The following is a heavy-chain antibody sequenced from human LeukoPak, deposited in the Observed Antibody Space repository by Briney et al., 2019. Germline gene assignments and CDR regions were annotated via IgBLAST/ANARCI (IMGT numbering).Heavy chain of an antibody. CDR3: ARTDDFWSGYYYYYYYMDV. CDR1: GYTFTSYD. D-gene: IGHD3-3*01. Sequence: ASVKVSCKASGYTFTSYDINWARQATGQGLEWMGWMNPNSGNTGYAQKFQGRVTMTRNTSISTAYMELSSLRSEDTAVYYCARTDDFWSGYYYYYYYMDVWGKGTTVTVSS. V-gene: IGHV1-8*01. J-gene: IGHJ6*03. CDR2: MNPNSGNT.